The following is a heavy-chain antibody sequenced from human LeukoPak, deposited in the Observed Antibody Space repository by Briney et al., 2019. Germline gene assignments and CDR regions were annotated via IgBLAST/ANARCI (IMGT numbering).Heavy chain of an antibody. J-gene: IGHJ4*02. CDR3: AKGSRWDSSGHTLDY. CDR1: GFTFSSYG. CDR2: ISYDGNNK. D-gene: IGHD3-22*01. V-gene: IGHV3-30*18. Sequence: GGSLRLSCAASGFTFSSYGMDWGRQAPGKGLEWVAVISYDGNNKYYADSVKGRFTISRDNSKNTLYLQMNSLRAEDTAVYYCAKGSRWDSSGHTLDYWGQGTLVTVSS.